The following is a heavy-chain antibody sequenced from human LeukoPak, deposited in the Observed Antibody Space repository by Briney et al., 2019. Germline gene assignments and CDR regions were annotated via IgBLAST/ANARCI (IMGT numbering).Heavy chain of an antibody. J-gene: IGHJ4*02. D-gene: IGHD2-2*01. CDR3: ARKELLLRYFDY. CDR2: INAGNGNT. V-gene: IGHV1-3*01. CDR1: GYTFTSYA. Sequence: GASVKVSCKASGYTFTSYAMNWVRQAPGQGLEWMGWINAGNGNTKYSQKFQGRVTITRDTSTSTAYMELSSLRSEDTAVYYCARKELLLRYFDYWGQGTLVTVSS.